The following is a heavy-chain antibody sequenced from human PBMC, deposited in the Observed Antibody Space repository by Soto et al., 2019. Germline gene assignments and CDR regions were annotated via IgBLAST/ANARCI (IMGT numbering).Heavy chain of an antibody. CDR3: ARDRTPRRGYYYYGMDV. V-gene: IGHV1-18*01. Sequence: ASVKVSCKASGYTFTSYGISWVRQAPGQGLEWMGWISAYNGNTNYAQKLQGGVTMTTDTSTSTAYMELRSLRSDDTAVYYCARDRTPRRGYYYYGMDVWGQGTTVTVSS. J-gene: IGHJ6*02. CDR2: ISAYNGNT. CDR1: GYTFTSYG. D-gene: IGHD3-10*01.